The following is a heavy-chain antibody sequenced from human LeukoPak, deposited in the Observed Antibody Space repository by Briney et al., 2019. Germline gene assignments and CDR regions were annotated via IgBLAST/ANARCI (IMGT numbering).Heavy chain of an antibody. V-gene: IGHV3-21*01. CDR1: GFTFSSYS. J-gene: IGHJ4*02. Sequence: GGSLRLSCAASGFTFSSYSMNWVRQAPGKGLEWVSSISSSSSYIYYADSVKGRFTISRDNAKNSLYLQMNTLRAEDTAVYHCARGTYSSGWYGVYWGQGTLVTVSS. D-gene: IGHD6-19*01. CDR2: ISSSSSYI. CDR3: ARGTYSSGWYGVY.